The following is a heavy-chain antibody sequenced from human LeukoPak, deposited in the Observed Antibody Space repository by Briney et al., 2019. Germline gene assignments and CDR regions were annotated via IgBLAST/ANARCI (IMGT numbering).Heavy chain of an antibody. CDR1: GFTFSSYS. CDR2: ISSSSSYI. D-gene: IGHD5-12*01. Sequence: GGSLRLSCAASGFTFSSYSMNWVRQAPGKGVEWVSSISSSSSYIYYADSVKGRFTISRDNAKNSLYLQMNSLRAEDTAVYYCARDPHSGYDYWGQGTLVTVSS. J-gene: IGHJ4*02. CDR3: ARDPHSGYDY. V-gene: IGHV3-21*01.